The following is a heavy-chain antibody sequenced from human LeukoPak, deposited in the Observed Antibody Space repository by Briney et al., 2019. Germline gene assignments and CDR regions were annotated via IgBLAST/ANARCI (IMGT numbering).Heavy chain of an antibody. D-gene: IGHD1-26*01. CDR1: GGSISSGAYY. CDR3: AREGLSGSYSGY. CDR2: IYYSGST. J-gene: IGHJ4*02. V-gene: IGHV4-39*07. Sequence: SETLSLTCTVSGGSISSGAYYWGWIRQPPGKGLEWIGNIYYSGSTYYNPSLKSRITISVDTSKNQFSLKLSSVTAADTAVYYCAREGLSGSYSGYWGQGTLVTVSS.